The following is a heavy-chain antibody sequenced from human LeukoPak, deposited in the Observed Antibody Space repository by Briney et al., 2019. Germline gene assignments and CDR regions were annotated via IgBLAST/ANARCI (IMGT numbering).Heavy chain of an antibody. J-gene: IGHJ4*02. V-gene: IGHV4-59*01. CDR1: GGSISSYY. Sequence: SETLSLTCTVSGGSISSYYWSWIRQPPGKGLEWIGYIYHSGSTNYSPSLKSRVTISVDTSKNQFSLKLSSVTAADTAVYYCARDSGGYRHYFDYWGQGTLVTVSS. D-gene: IGHD1-26*01. CDR2: IYHSGST. CDR3: ARDSGGYRHYFDY.